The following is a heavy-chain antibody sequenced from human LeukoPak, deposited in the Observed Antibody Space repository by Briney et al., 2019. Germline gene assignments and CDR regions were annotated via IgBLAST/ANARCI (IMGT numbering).Heavy chain of an antibody. V-gene: IGHV3-74*01. CDR3: ARPKDSGDSVVAFDS. CDR2: INKDGSST. Sequence: GGSLRLSCGASGFTFSSYAMIWVRQAPGKGLVWVSRINKDGSSTTYADSVKGRFTISRDNAENTLYLQLSSLRGEDTAVYYCARPKDSGDSVVAFDSWGQGTLVTVSS. CDR1: GFTFSSYA. J-gene: IGHJ4*02. D-gene: IGHD4-17*01.